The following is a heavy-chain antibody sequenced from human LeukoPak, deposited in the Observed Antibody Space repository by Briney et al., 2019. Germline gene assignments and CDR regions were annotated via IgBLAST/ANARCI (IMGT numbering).Heavy chain of an antibody. D-gene: IGHD5-18*01. CDR2: IYYSGST. CDR1: GGSISSSSYY. J-gene: IGHJ4*02. V-gene: IGHV4-39*01. Sequence: KASETLSLTCIVSGGSISSSSYYWGWIRQPPGKGLEWIGSIYYSGSTYYNPSLKSRVTISVDTSKNQFSLKLSSVTAADTAVYYCARFVDTAMAYYFDYWGQGTLVTVSS. CDR3: ARFVDTAMAYYFDY.